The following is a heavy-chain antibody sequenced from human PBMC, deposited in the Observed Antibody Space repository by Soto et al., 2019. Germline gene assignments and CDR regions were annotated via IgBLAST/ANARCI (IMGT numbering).Heavy chain of an antibody. CDR2: INAGNANT. J-gene: IGHJ4*02. V-gene: IGHV1-3*01. Sequence: ASLKVSCKASGYTFTSYAMHWVRQAPGQRLEWMGWINAGNANTKYSQKFQARVTITRDTSASTAYMELSSLRSEDTAVYYCARGITLPTPLDYWGQGTLVTVPQ. D-gene: IGHD1-20*01. CDR1: GYTFTSYA. CDR3: ARGITLPTPLDY.